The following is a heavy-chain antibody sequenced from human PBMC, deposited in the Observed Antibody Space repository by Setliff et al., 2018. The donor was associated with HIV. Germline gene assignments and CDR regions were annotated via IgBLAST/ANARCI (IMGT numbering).Heavy chain of an antibody. CDR2: IDTSEST. J-gene: IGHJ6*03. V-gene: IGHV4-4*07. CDR1: GGSISSYY. Sequence: KPSETLSLTCTVSGGSISSYYWNWIRQSAGKGLEWIGRIDTSESTNYNPSLKSRVTMSVDTSNHQFSLKLRSVTAADTAVYYCARSGFGYYYYYMDVWG. D-gene: IGHD3-10*01. CDR3: ARSGFGYYYYYMDV.